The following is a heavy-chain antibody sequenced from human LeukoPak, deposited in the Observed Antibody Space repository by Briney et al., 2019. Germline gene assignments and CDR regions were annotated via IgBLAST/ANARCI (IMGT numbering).Heavy chain of an antibody. J-gene: IGHJ5*02. CDR2: IIPIFGTA. CDR1: GGTFSSYA. V-gene: IGHV1-69*13. CDR3: ARSVTTLEGYNWFDP. D-gene: IGHD4-17*01. Sequence: GASVKVSCKASGGTFSSYAISWVRQAPGQGLEWMGGIIPIFGTANYAQKFQGRVTITADESTSTAYMELSSLRSEDTAVYYCARSVTTLEGYNWFDPWGQGTLVTASA.